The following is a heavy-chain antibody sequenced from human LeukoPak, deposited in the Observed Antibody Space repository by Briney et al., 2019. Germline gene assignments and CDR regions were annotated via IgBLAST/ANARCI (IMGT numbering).Heavy chain of an antibody. V-gene: IGHV3-23*01. D-gene: IGHD2-2*02. CDR3: AKAYCSSTSCYTDYSYGMDV. CDR2: LSGSGGST. CDR1: GFTFGDTW. Sequence: GGSLRLSCAASGFTFGDTWMNWVRQTPGKGLEWVSALSGSGGSTNYAGSVTGRFIISRDNSKNTLYLQMNSLRAEDTAVYYCAKAYCSSTSCYTDYSYGMDVWGQGTTVTVSS. J-gene: IGHJ6*02.